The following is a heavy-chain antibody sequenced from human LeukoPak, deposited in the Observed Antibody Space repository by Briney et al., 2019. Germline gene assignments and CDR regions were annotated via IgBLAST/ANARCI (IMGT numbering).Heavy chain of an antibody. D-gene: IGHD2-21*01. J-gene: IGHJ4*02. CDR3: ARVLEGVWGFYFDY. CDR2: ISSSSSTI. Sequence: GGSLRLSCAASGFTFSSYSMNWVRQAPGKGLEWVSYISSSSSTIYYADSVKGRFTISRDNAKNSLYLQMNSLRAEDTAVYYCARVLEGVWGFYFDYWGQGTLVTVSS. CDR1: GFTFSSYS. V-gene: IGHV3-48*01.